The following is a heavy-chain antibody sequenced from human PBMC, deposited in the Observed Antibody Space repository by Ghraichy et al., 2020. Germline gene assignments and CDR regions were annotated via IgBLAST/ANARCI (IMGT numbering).Heavy chain of an antibody. V-gene: IGHV3-30*01. CDR3: ARVLVTTSSGDGMDV. CDR2: MSFDGSNE. J-gene: IGHJ6*02. CDR1: GFAFKSYA. D-gene: IGHD4-17*01. Sequence: SLRLSCAASGFAFKSYAMHWVRQTPGKGLEWVAVMSFDGSNEYYADSVKGRFTISRDNSKSTLFLQMNSLRPEDTSVYYCARVLVTTSSGDGMDVWGQGTTVTVSS.